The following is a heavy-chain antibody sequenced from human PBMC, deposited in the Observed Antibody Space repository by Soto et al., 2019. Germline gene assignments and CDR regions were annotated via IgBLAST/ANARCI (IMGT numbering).Heavy chain of an antibody. J-gene: IGHJ4*02. CDR1: GGAFSSYA. CDR2: IIPIFGTS. V-gene: IGHV1-69*06. Sequence: SVKVSCKAAGGAFSSYAISWVRQAPGQGLEWMGGIIPIFGTSNYAQKFQGRVTITADKSTSTAYMELSSLRSEDTAVYYCVGATAGSFPQGLNYRGQGTVGTAPQ. D-gene: IGHD6-13*01. CDR3: VGATAGSFPQGLNY.